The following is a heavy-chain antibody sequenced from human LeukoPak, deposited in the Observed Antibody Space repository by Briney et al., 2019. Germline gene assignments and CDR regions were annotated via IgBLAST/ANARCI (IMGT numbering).Heavy chain of an antibody. Sequence: GGSLRLSCAASGFTFSRYGIHWVRQAPGKGLGWVAVIWNDGTSKSNADSVKGRFTISRDNSKNTVYLQMNSLRAADTAVYYCARDIYSRNFGYWGQGNLVTVSS. CDR1: GFTFSRYG. CDR2: IWNDGTSK. CDR3: ARDIYSRNFGY. D-gene: IGHD6-13*01. J-gene: IGHJ4*02. V-gene: IGHV3-33*01.